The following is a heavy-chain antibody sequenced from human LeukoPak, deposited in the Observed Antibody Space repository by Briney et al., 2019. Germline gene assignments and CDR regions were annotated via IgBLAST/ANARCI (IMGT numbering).Heavy chain of an antibody. CDR2: IIPIFGTA. CDR3: ATIYQYSSSWYFGWFDP. V-gene: IGHV1-69*13. Sequence: ASVKVSCKASGGTFISYAISWVRQAPGQGLEWMGGIIPIFGTANYAQKFQGRVTITADESTSTAYMELSSLRSEDTAVYYCATIYQYSSSWYFGWFDPWGQGTLVTVSS. CDR1: GGTFISYA. J-gene: IGHJ5*02. D-gene: IGHD6-13*01.